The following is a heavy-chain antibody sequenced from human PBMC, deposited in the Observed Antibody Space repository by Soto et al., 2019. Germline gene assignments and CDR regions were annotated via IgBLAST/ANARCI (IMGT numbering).Heavy chain of an antibody. D-gene: IGHD5-18*01. CDR3: ARVGGGYSYGYVVDY. CDR2: IYYSGST. CDR1: GGSISSSSYY. Sequence: QLQLQESGPGLVKPSETLSLTCTVSGGSISSSSYYWGWIRQPPGKGLEWIGSIYYSGSTYYNPSLKSRVTLSVDTSKNQFSLKLSSVTAADTAVYYCARVGGGYSYGYVVDYWGQGTLVTVSS. V-gene: IGHV4-39*01. J-gene: IGHJ4*02.